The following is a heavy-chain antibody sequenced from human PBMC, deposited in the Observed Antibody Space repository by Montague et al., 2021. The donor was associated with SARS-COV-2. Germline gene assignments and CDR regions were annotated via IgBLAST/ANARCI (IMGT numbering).Heavy chain of an antibody. CDR2: INHSGST. CDR3: ARGARQGYGFRLGSFDY. V-gene: IGHV4-34*01. CDR1: RGSFSDYY. Sequence: SETLSLTCAVYRGSFSDYYWTWIRQSPEKGLEWIGEINHSGSTNYNPSLKSRVTMSVDTSKNQFSLKLSSVTAADTAVYYCARGARQGYGFRLGSFDYWGQGTLVTVSS. J-gene: IGHJ4*02. D-gene: IGHD3-10*01.